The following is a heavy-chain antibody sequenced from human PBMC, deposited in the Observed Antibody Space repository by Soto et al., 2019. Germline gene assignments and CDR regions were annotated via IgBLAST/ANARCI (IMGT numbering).Heavy chain of an antibody. CDR2: ISPWKGNT. J-gene: IGHJ4*02. V-gene: IGHV1-18*04. CDR3: ARDLDPSGSYYTDY. Sequence: QVQLVQSGAEVKKPGASVKVSCKASGYNFMPYGVNWVRQAPGQGLEWMGWISPWKGNTNYAQSFQGRVTMTTDTSTSTAYMELRSPTSDDTAVYYCARDLDPSGSYYTDYWGPGTLVTVSS. CDR1: GYNFMPYG. D-gene: IGHD3-10*01.